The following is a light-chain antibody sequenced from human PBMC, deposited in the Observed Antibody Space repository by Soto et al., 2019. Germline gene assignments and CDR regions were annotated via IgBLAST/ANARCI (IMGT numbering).Light chain of an antibody. V-gene: IGLV1-36*01. CDR3: AAWDDSLNGVV. Sequence: QSVLTQPPSVSEAPRQRVTISCSGSSSNIGNNAVNWYQQLPGKAPKLLIYYDDLLPSGVSDRFSGSKSGTSASLAISGLQYEDEADYYCAAWDDSLNGVVFVGGTKVTVL. CDR2: YDD. J-gene: IGLJ2*01. CDR1: SSNIGNNA.